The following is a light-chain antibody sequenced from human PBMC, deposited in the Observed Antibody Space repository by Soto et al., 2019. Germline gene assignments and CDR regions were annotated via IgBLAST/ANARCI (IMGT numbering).Light chain of an antibody. J-gene: IGKJ1*01. Sequence: DIQMTQSPSTLSASVGDRVTITCRASQSINTWLAWYQLKPGRAPKLLIYKASTLESGVPSRFSGSGSGTEFTLTISSPQPDDFATYYCQQYQTYSQFGQGTKVEIK. CDR2: KAS. CDR3: QQYQTYSQ. V-gene: IGKV1-5*03. CDR1: QSINTW.